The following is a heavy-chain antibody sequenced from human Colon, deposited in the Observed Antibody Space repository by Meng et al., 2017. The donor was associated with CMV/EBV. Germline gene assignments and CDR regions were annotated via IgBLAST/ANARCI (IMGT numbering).Heavy chain of an antibody. CDR3: ASHSSYVWGSHH. CDR1: GYTFIDYY. J-gene: IGHJ1*01. Sequence: QVQLVQSGAEVPKPGASVNTEVSCKASGYTFIDYYIHWVRQVPGQGLEWMGWMDPTTGRTDYAQKFQGTVTMTRDTSISTAYLELSRLTSDDTAVYYCASHSSYVWGSHHWGQGTLVTVSS. CDR2: MDPTTGRT. V-gene: IGHV1-2*02. D-gene: IGHD3-16*01.